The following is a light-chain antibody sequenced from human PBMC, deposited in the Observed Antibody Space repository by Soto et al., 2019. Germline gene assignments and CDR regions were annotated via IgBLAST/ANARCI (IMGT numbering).Light chain of an antibody. J-gene: IGKJ1*01. CDR2: GAS. Sequence: EVVLTQSPGTLSLSPGESATLSCRASQSVSSSYLAWYQQKPGRAPSLLIYGASSRATGVPDRFRGSGSGTDFTRTISSLEPEDFAVYYCQQYGFSPVTFGQGTKVEVK. CDR1: QSVSSSY. V-gene: IGKV3-20*01. CDR3: QQYGFSPVT.